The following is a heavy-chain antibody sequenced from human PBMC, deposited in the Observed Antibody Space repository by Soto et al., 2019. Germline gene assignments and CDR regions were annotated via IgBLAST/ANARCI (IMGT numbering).Heavy chain of an antibody. CDR2: INPATGAA. V-gene: IGHV1-2*02. J-gene: IGHJ3*02. CDR1: GYPVTAYY. CDR3: ARGGGVGVAGSAAFDM. D-gene: IGHD3-3*01. Sequence: QLHLVQSGAVVKKPGASVTVSCSASGYPVTAYYMHWVRQAPGRGRAWMGGINPATGAAKYTQTFPGRDSIARDTITKTIFMELGGLTLEDTACFYFARGGGVGVAGSAAFDMWGQGTLVTVSS.